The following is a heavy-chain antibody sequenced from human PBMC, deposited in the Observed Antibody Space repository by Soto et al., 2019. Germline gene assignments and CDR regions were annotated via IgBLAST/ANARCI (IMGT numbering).Heavy chain of an antibody. CDR2: IKQDGSEK. D-gene: IGHD5-18*01. V-gene: IGHV3-7*01. J-gene: IGHJ4*02. CDR1: GFTFSSYW. CDR3: ARVYYSYGPLTYFDY. Sequence: GGSLRLSCAASGFTFSSYWMSWVRQAPGKGLEWVANIKQDGSEKYYVDSVKGRFTISRDNAKNSLYLQVNSLRAEDTAVYYCARVYYSYGPLTYFDYWGQGTLVTVSS.